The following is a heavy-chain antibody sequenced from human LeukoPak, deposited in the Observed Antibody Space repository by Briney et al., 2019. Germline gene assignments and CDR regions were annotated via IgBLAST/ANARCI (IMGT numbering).Heavy chain of an antibody. J-gene: IGHJ4*02. Sequence: PSGTLSLTCAVSGGSISSSNWWSWVRQPPGKGLEWIGEIYHSGSTNYNPSLKSRITISVDKSKNQFSLKLSSVTAADTAVYYCARDPMVRSAAGHTFDYWGQGTLVTVSS. CDR2: IYHSGST. CDR3: ARDPMVRSAAGHTFDY. V-gene: IGHV4-4*02. D-gene: IGHD6-13*01. CDR1: GGSISSSNW.